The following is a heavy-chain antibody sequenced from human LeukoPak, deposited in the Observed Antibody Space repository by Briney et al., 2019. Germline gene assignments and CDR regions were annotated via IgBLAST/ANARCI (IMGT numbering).Heavy chain of an antibody. CDR3: ARDDLWSGYRAFDI. CDR1: GGSISSYY. D-gene: IGHD3-3*01. V-gene: IGHV4-4*07. Sequence: PSETLSLTCSVSGGSISSYYWSWLRQPAGKGLEWIGRIYTSGSTNYNPSLKSRVTMSVHTSKNQFSLKLSSVTAADTAVYYCARDDLWSGYRAFDIWGQGTMVTVSS. J-gene: IGHJ3*02. CDR2: IYTSGST.